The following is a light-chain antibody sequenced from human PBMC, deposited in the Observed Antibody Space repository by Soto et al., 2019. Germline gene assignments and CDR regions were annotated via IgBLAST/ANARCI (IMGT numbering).Light chain of an antibody. V-gene: IGKV3-11*01. Sequence: EIVLTQSPATLSLSPGERATLSCRASQSVSSSLSWYQQKPGQAPRLLIYDASNRATGIPARFSGSGSGTDFTLTISSLEPEDFAVYYCQQRSNWPRTFGRGTKVDIK. CDR3: QQRSNWPRT. CDR2: DAS. J-gene: IGKJ3*01. CDR1: QSVSSS.